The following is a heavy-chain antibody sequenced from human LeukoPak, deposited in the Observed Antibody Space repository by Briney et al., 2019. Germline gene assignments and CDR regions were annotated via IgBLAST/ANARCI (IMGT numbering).Heavy chain of an antibody. D-gene: IGHD6-19*01. CDR3: ATGYSSGWYFYFQH. Sequence: GGSLRLSCEASGLTYNKYWMTWVRQAPGKGLEWVANIKKDGSENNYVDSVKGRFTISRDNAKNSLSLRMNSLSAEDTAVYYCATGYSSGWYFYFQHWGQGSLVSVSS. J-gene: IGHJ1*01. CDR2: IKKDGSEN. CDR1: GLTYNKYW. V-gene: IGHV3-7*01.